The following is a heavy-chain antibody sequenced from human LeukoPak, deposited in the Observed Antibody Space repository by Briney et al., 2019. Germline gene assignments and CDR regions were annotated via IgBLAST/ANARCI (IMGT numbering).Heavy chain of an antibody. CDR3: ARARYDYVWGSYRYTYYYYYMDV. CDR2: ISSSGSTI. CDR1: GFTFSDYY. Sequence: GGSLRLSCVASGFTFSDYYMSWIRQAPGKGLEWVSYISSSGSTIYYADSVKGRFTISRDNAKNSLYLQMNSLRAEDTAVYYCARARYDYVWGSYRYTYYYYYMDVWGKGTTVTVSS. J-gene: IGHJ6*03. D-gene: IGHD3-16*02. V-gene: IGHV3-11*04.